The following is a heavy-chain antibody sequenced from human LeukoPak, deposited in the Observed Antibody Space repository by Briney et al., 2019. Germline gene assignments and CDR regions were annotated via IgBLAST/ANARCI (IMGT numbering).Heavy chain of an antibody. D-gene: IGHD5-18*01. CDR2: ISWNSGSI. CDR1: GFTFDDYA. J-gene: IGHJ4*02. CDR3: AKSRGYSYYFDY. Sequence: PGRSLRLSCAASGFTFDDYAMHWVRQAPGKGLEWVSGISWNSGSIGYADSVKGRFTISRDNAKNSLYLQMNSLRAEDTALYYCAKSRGYSYYFDYWGQGTLVTASS. V-gene: IGHV3-9*01.